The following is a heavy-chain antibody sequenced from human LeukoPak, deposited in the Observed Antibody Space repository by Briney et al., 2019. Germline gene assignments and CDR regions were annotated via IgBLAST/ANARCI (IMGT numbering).Heavy chain of an antibody. CDR3: ASGEQQLVSFDY. J-gene: IGHJ4*02. CDR2: IIPILGIA. CDR1: GGTFSSYA. D-gene: IGHD6-13*01. V-gene: IGHV1-69*04. Sequence: GSSVKVSCKASGGTFSSYAISWVRQAPGQGIEWMGRIIPILGIANYAQKFQGRVTITADKSTSTAYMELSSLRSEDTAVYYCASGEQQLVSFDYWGQGTLVTVSS.